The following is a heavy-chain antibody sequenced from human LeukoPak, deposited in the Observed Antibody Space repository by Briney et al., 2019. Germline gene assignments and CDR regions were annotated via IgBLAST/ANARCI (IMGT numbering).Heavy chain of an antibody. D-gene: IGHD3-22*01. J-gene: IGHJ3*02. V-gene: IGHV4-4*02. Sequence: SETLSLTCAVSGGSISSSNWWSWVRQPPGKGLEWIGEIYHSGSTNYNPSLKSRVTISVDKSKNQFSLKLSSVTAADTAVYYCAREVEYYDSSGYRPHAFDIWGQGTVVTVSS. CDR1: GGSISSSNW. CDR2: IYHSGST. CDR3: AREVEYYDSSGYRPHAFDI.